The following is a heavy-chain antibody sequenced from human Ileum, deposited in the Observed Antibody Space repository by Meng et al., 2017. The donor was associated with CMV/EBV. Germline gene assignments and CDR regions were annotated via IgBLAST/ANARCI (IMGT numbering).Heavy chain of an antibody. D-gene: IGHD1-20*01. V-gene: IGHV1-2*06. J-gene: IGHJ5*02. CDR3: ARDNFPGISPWFDP. Sequence: KASGYTFTDFDVPWVRQAPGQGFEWMGRLHPNGGGTNCAQKVQGRITMTRDTSISTVYMELNRLRSDDTAVYYCARDNFPGISPWFDPWGQGTLVTVSS. CDR1: GYTFTDFD. CDR2: LHPNGGGT.